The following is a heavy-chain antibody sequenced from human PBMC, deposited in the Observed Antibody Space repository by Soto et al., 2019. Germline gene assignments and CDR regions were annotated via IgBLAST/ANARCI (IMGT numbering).Heavy chain of an antibody. CDR3: ARDQGAYGMDV. CDR2: ISAYNGNT. J-gene: IGHJ6*02. CDR1: GYTFTSYV. D-gene: IGHD3-16*01. V-gene: IGHV1-18*01. Sequence: QVQLVQSGAEVKKPGASVNVSCKASGYTFTSYVISWVRQAPGQGLEWLGWISAYNGNTNYTQKVQGRVTMTTDTSTSTAYMELRSLISAATAVYYCARDQGAYGMDVWRQGTTVTVSS.